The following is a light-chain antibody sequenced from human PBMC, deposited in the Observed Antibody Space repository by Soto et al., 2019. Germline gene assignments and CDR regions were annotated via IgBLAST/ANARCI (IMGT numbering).Light chain of an antibody. CDR3: CSYAGTYTGV. CDR2: DVS. Sequence: QSALTQPRSVSGSPGQSVSISCTGTSSDVGRYSYVSWYQQHPGKAPKLMIYDVSERPSGVPDRFSGPKSGNTASLTISGLQAEDEADYYCCSYAGTYTGVFGTGTKVTVL. CDR1: SSDVGRYSY. V-gene: IGLV2-11*01. J-gene: IGLJ1*01.